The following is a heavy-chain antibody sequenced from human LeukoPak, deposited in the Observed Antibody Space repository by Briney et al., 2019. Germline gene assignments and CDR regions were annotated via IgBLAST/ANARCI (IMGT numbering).Heavy chain of an antibody. CDR2: IKNKIASGTT. CDR3: TTNDAFDI. V-gene: IGHV3-15*01. J-gene: IGHJ3*02. Sequence: GGSLRLSCAASGIAVSDTYMTWVRQAPGKGLEWVGRIKNKIASGTTDYAAPVKGRFTISRDDSKNTLFLQMNSLKTEDTAMYYCTTNDAFDIWGQGTMVTVSS. CDR1: GIAVSDTY.